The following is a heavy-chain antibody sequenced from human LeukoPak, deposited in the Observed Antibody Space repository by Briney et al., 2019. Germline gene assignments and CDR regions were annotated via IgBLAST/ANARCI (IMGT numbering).Heavy chain of an antibody. Sequence: SETLSLTCTVSGGSISSYYWTWIRQPPGKGLEWIGYIYHSGGTNYNPSLKSRVTFSVDTSKNQFSLTLSSVTAADTAVYYCARELVVPAATGGWFDPWGQGTLVTVSS. V-gene: IGHV4-59*01. CDR2: IYHSGGT. CDR3: ARELVVPAATGGWFDP. D-gene: IGHD2-2*01. CDR1: GGSISSYY. J-gene: IGHJ5*02.